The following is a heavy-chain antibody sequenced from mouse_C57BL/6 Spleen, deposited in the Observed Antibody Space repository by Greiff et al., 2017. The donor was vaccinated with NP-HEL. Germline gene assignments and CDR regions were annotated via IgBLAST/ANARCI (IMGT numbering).Heavy chain of an antibody. J-gene: IGHJ4*01. CDR1: GYAFTNYL. D-gene: IGHD3-3*01. Sequence: QVQLQQSGAELVRPGPSVKVSCKASGYAFTNYLIEWVKQRPGQGLEWIGVLNPGSGGTNYNEKFKGKATLTADKSSSTAYMQLSSLTSEDSAVYFCANLGMDYWGQGTSVTVSS. V-gene: IGHV1-54*01. CDR3: ANLGMDY. CDR2: LNPGSGGT.